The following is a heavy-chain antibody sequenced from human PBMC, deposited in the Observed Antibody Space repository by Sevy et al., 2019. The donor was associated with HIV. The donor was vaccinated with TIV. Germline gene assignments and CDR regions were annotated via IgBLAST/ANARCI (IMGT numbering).Heavy chain of an antibody. V-gene: IGHV1-46*01. D-gene: IGHD1-26*01. Sequence: ASVKVSCKTSGYTFSTYYIYWVRQAPGQGLEWIGIFDPTGGSRSYAQRFQGRLTLTGDTSTSTAYRELGSLTSEDTAVYYCARDRDVSGNYLEYFYYAMDVWGQGTTVTVSS. CDR2: FDPTGGSR. CDR3: ARDRDVSGNYLEYFYYAMDV. CDR1: GYTFSTYY. J-gene: IGHJ6*02.